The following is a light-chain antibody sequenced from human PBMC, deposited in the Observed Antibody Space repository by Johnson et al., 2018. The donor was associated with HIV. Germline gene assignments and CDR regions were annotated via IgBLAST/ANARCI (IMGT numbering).Light chain of an antibody. Sequence: HSVLTQPPSVSAAPGQKVTISCSGSSSNIGRNYVSWYQQVPGTAPKLLIYDNDKRPSGIPDRFSASKSGTSATLVITGLQTGDEADYYCGTWDSSLSAGVFGAGTKVTVL. CDR2: DND. V-gene: IGLV1-51*01. J-gene: IGLJ1*01. CDR3: GTWDSSLSAGV. CDR1: SSNIGRNY.